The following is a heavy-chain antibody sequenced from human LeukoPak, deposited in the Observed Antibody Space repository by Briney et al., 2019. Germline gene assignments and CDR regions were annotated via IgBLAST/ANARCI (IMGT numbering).Heavy chain of an antibody. Sequence: PGGSLRLSCAASGFTFGSYAMSWVRQAPGKGLEWVSATSGSGGSTYYADSVKGRFTISRDNSKNTLYLQMNSLRAEDTAVYYCATYPRAFDIWGQGTMVTVSS. CDR1: GFTFGSYA. J-gene: IGHJ3*02. CDR2: TSGSGGST. D-gene: IGHD2-2*02. CDR3: ATYPRAFDI. V-gene: IGHV3-23*01.